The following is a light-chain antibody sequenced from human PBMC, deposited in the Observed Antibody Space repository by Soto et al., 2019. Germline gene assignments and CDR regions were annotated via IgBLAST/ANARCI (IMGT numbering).Light chain of an antibody. CDR2: GAS. Sequence: EIVMTQSPATLSVSPGERATLSCRASQSVSSNLAWYQQKPGQAPRLLIYGASTRATGIPARFSGSGSGTEFTLTISSLQSEDFALYYCQQYNNWPPYTFGQATKLEIK. CDR1: QSVSSN. J-gene: IGKJ2*01. CDR3: QQYNNWPPYT. V-gene: IGKV3-15*01.